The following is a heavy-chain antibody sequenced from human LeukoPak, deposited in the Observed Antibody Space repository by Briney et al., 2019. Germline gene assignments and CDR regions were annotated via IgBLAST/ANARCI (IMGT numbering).Heavy chain of an antibody. CDR3: ARVGEIFTHYFDY. D-gene: IGHD1-26*01. CDR1: VGSISSGDYY. V-gene: IGHV4-30-4*08. CDR2: IYHSGST. J-gene: IGHJ4*02. Sequence: SETMSLTSTVYVGSISSGDYYWSWIRQPPGKGLEWIGYIYHSGSTYYNPSLKSRVTISVDTSKNQFSLKLSSVTAADTAVYYCARVGEIFTHYFDYWGQGTLVTVSS.